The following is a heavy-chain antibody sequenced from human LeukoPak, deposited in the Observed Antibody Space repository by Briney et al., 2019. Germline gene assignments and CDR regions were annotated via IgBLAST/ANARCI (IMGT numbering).Heavy chain of an antibody. CDR2: ISSSGSII. V-gene: IGHV3-48*03. Sequence: PGGSLRLSCAASGFTFNSYEMNWVRQAPGKGLEWVSYISSSGSIIFHADSVRGRFTISRDNAKNSLYLRMNSLRAEDTGVYYCARDPYDSSGYRFDCWGQGTLVTVSS. J-gene: IGHJ4*02. D-gene: IGHD3-22*01. CDR3: ARDPYDSSGYRFDC. CDR1: GFTFNSYE.